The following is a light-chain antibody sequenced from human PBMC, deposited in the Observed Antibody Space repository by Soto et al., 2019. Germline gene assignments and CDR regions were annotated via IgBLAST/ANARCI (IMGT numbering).Light chain of an antibody. CDR1: QGITTW. V-gene: IGKV1-5*01. J-gene: IGKJ5*01. CDR2: YAS. CDR3: QQYNSYPSP. Sequence: DIQLTQSPSFLSASVGDRVTLTCRASQGITTWLAWYQQKPGKAPKLLIYYASSLESGVPSRFSGSGSGTEFNLTISSLQPEDVATYYCQQYNSYPSPFGQGTRLEIK.